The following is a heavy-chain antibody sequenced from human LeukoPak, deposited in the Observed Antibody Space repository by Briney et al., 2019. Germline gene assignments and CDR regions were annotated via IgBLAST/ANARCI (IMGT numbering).Heavy chain of an antibody. CDR2: INHSGST. CDR3: ARGSRITMVRGVIIRATTHYYYMDV. Sequence: SETLSLTCAVYGVSFSGYYWSWIRQPPGKGPEWIGEINHSGSTNYNPSLKSRVTISVDTSKNQFSLKLSSVTAADTAVYYCARGSRITMVRGVIIRATTHYYYMDVWGKGTTVTVSS. D-gene: IGHD3-10*01. V-gene: IGHV4-34*01. CDR1: GVSFSGYY. J-gene: IGHJ6*03.